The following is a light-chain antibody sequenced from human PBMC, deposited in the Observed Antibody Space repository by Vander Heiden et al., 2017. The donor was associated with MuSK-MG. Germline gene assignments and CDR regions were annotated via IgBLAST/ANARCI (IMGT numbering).Light chain of an antibody. CDR1: QHISDY. V-gene: IGKV1-39*01. J-gene: IGKJ2*01. CDR2: SAS. Sequence: IQLTQSPSSLSASLGDRVTLTCRASQHISDYLNWYQQKPGKAPELLIYSASTLQSGVPARFSGSGSGSDFTLTISSLQPEDFATYSCQQAYTTPYTFGQGTSLEI. CDR3: QQAYTTPYT.